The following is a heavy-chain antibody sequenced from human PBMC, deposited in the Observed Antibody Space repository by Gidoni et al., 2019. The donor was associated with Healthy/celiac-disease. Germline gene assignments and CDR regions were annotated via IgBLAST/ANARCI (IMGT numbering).Heavy chain of an antibody. CDR2: ISWDGGST. Sequence: EVQLVESGGVVVQPGGSLRLSCAASGFTFDDYTMHWVRQAPGKGLEWVSLISWDGGSTYYADSVKGRFTISRDNSKNSLYLQMNSLRTEDTALYYCAKSSDSSALNYDILTGHIDYWGQGTLVTVSS. J-gene: IGHJ4*02. CDR3: AKSSDSSALNYDILTGHIDY. V-gene: IGHV3-43*01. D-gene: IGHD3-9*01. CDR1: GFTFDDYT.